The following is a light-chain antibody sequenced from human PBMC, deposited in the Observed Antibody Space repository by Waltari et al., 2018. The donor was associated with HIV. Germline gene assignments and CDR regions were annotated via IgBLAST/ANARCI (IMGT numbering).Light chain of an antibody. V-gene: IGLV1-47*01. CDR2: RDN. CDR3: STWDDSLKDVL. Sequence: HSALTQPPSASGTPGQRVTLSCSGSSSTVGRNALYWYQKFPGSAPQLVIYRDNQRPPGVSDRFSGSKSGAAASLAISGLRSEDEADFYCSTWDDSLKDVLFGGGTKLTVL. J-gene: IGLJ2*01. CDR1: SSTVGRNA.